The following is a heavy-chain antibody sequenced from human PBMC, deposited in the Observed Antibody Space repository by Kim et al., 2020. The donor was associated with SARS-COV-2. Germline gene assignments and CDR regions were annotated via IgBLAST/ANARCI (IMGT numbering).Heavy chain of an antibody. J-gene: IGHJ3*02. CDR2: IRNRARSYTT. D-gene: IGHD6-6*01. V-gene: IGHV3-72*01. CDR1: GFTFSDHY. CDR3: ARGQKVLRPAFDI. Sequence: GGSLRLSCAVSGFTFSDHYMDWIRQAPGKGLEWVCRIRNRARSYTTEYAASVEGRFSISRDGSRDSLYLHMNSLRSEDTAVYYCARGQKVLRPAFDIWGQGTVVTVSS.